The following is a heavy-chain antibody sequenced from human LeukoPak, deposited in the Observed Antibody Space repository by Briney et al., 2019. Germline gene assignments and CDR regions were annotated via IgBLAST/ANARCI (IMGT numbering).Heavy chain of an antibody. D-gene: IGHD6-13*01. Sequence: ASVKVSCKASGYTFTAYYVHWVRQAPGQGLEWMGWINPNIGGTNYAQKFQGRVTMTRDTSINAAYMELSRLRSDDTALYYCASHTAAAEPRWGFDYWGQGTLVTVSS. CDR1: GYTFTAYY. CDR2: INPNIGGT. J-gene: IGHJ4*02. V-gene: IGHV1-2*02. CDR3: ASHTAAAEPRWGFDY.